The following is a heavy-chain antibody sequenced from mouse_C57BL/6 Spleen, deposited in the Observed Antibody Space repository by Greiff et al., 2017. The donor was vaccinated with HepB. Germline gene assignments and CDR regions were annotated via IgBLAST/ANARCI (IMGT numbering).Heavy chain of an antibody. CDR3: ARKKLGRTWYFDV. CDR1: GYTFTDYY. J-gene: IGHJ1*03. CDR2: INPNNGGT. D-gene: IGHD4-1*01. Sequence: VQLQQSGPELVKPGASVKISCKASGYTFTDYYMNWVKQSHGKSLEWIGDINPNNGGTSYNQKFKGKATLTVDKSSSTAYMELRSLTSEDSAVYYCARKKLGRTWYFDVWGTGTTVTVSS. V-gene: IGHV1-26*01.